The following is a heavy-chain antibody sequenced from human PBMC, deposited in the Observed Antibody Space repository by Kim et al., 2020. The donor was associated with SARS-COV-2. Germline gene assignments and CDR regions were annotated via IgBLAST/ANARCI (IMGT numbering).Heavy chain of an antibody. CDR1: GFTFSDYY. CDR3: ARDHFCSSTSCYSYGMDV. Sequence: GGSLRLSCAASGFTFSDYYMSWIRQAPGKGLEWVSYISSSGNTIYYADSVMGRFTISRDNAKNSLYLQMNSLRAEDTAVYYCARDHFCSSTSCYSYGMDVWGQGTTVTVSS. CDR2: ISSSGNTI. J-gene: IGHJ6*02. D-gene: IGHD2-2*02. V-gene: IGHV3-11*04.